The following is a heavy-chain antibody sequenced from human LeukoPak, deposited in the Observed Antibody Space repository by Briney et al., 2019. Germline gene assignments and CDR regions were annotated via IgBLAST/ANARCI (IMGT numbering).Heavy chain of an antibody. CDR1: GGSFSGYY. J-gene: IGHJ3*02. CDR2: INHSGST. Sequence: SETLSLTCAVYGGSFSGYYWSWIRQPPGKGLEWIGEINHSGSTNYNPSLKSRVTISVDTSKNQFSLKLSSVTAADTAVYYCASPRREGVNDAFDIWGQGTMVTVSS. V-gene: IGHV4-34*01. CDR3: ASPRREGVNDAFDI. D-gene: IGHD1-26*01.